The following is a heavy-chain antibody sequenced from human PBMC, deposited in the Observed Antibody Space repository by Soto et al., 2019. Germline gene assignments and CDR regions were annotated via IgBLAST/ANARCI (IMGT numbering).Heavy chain of an antibody. J-gene: IGHJ4*02. V-gene: IGHV4-4*02. D-gene: IGHD5-18*01. CDR3: ARIAAGGDYGYGYFDS. Sequence: SETLSLTCSISGGSVNDNNWWTWVRQPPGKGLEWIGEIYHSGRTNYNPSLKSRLTVSMDKSTNQFSLRLTSVTAADTAMYYCARIAAGGDYGYGYFDSWGRGTLVTVSS. CDR1: GGSVNDNNW. CDR2: IYHSGRT.